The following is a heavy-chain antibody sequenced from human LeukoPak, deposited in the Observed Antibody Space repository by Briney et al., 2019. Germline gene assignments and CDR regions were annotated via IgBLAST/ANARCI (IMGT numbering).Heavy chain of an antibody. Sequence: PSETLSLTCTVSGGSISSYYWSWIRQPPGKGLEWIGYIYYSGSTNYNPSLKSRVTISVDTSKNQFSLKLSSVTAADTAVYYCASAIFGVVSPDAFDIWGQGTMVTVSS. D-gene: IGHD3-3*01. CDR1: GGSISSYY. CDR2: IYYSGST. J-gene: IGHJ3*02. V-gene: IGHV4-59*01. CDR3: ASAIFGVVSPDAFDI.